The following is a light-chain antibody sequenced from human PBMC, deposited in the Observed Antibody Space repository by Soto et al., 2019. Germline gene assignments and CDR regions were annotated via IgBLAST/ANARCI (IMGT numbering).Light chain of an antibody. V-gene: IGKV1-9*01. Sequence: DIQLTQSPSFLSASVGDRVTITCRASQGISSYLAWYQQKPGKAPKLLIYAASTLQSGVPSRFSGSGSGTEFTLTISSLQPEDFATYYCQQLNSYPRFGSGTKVDFK. CDR2: AAS. J-gene: IGKJ3*01. CDR1: QGISSY. CDR3: QQLNSYPR.